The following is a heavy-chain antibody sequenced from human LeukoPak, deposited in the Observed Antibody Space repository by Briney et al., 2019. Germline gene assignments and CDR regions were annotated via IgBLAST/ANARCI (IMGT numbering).Heavy chain of an antibody. V-gene: IGHV4-38-2*02. CDR1: GYSISSCYY. CDR2: IYHSGST. CDR3: ARETIYPLLYSPPYYFDY. D-gene: IGHD1-26*01. Sequence: SDTLSLSCAVSGYSISSCYYWGGIRQPPGKGLEGIGSIYHSGSTYYNPSLKSRVTISVDTSKDQFSLKLSSVTAADTAVYYCARETIYPLLYSPPYYFDYWGQGTLVTVSS. J-gene: IGHJ4*02.